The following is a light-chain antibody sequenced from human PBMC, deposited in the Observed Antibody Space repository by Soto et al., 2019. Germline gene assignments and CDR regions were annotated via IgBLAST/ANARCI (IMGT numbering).Light chain of an antibody. Sequence: DLQMTPSPSTLSASVGDRVTITCRASQSISSWLAWYQQKPGKAPKLLVYKASSLESGVPSRFSGSGSGTEFTVTISSLQPDDFATYYGQQYNSYPLITFDGGTGLEIK. CDR1: QSISSW. V-gene: IGKV1-5*03. CDR3: QQYNSYPLIT. J-gene: IGKJ5*01. CDR2: KAS.